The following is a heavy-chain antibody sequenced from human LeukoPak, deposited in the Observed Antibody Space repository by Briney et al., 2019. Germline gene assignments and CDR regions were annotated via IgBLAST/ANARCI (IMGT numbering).Heavy chain of an antibody. J-gene: IGHJ5*02. CDR1: GGTFISYA. CDR3: ARGSLWFGELSYGFDP. V-gene: IGHV1-69*13. D-gene: IGHD3-10*01. Sequence: SVKVSCKASGGTFISYAISWVRQAPGQGLEWMGGIIPIFGTANYAQKFQGRVTITADESTSTAYMELSSLRSEDTAVYYCARGSLWFGELSYGFDPWGQGTLVTVSS. CDR2: IIPIFGTA.